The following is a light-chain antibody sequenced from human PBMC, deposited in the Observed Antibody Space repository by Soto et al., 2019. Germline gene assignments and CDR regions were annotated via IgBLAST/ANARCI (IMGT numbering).Light chain of an antibody. CDR3: QQYGSSPLFT. CDR1: QSVSSSY. V-gene: IGKV3-20*01. CDR2: DAS. J-gene: IGKJ3*01. Sequence: EIVLTQSPGTLSLSPGERATLSCRASQSVSSSYLAWYQQKPGQAPRLLIYDASSRATGIPDRFSASGSGTDFTLTISRLEPEDFSVYYCQQYGSSPLFTFGPGTKVAIK.